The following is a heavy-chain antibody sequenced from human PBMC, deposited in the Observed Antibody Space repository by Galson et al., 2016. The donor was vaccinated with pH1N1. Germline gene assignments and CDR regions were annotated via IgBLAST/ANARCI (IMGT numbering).Heavy chain of an antibody. CDR3: AKEGPTAILLYYGGINSFTMDV. CDR2: ISGSGGST. V-gene: IGHV3-23*01. Sequence: SLRLSCAASGFTFSSYAMRWVRQAPGKGLEWVSAISGSGGSTYYADSVKGRFTISRDNSKNTLYLQMNSLRAEDTAVYYCAKEGPTAILLYYGGINSFTMDVWGQGTTVIVSS. CDR1: GFTFSSYA. D-gene: IGHD4-23*01. J-gene: IGHJ6*02.